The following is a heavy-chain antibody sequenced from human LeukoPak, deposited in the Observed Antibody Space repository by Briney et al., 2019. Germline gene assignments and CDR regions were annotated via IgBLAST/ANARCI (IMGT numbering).Heavy chain of an antibody. Sequence: GASVNVSCLASGYTFTGYYMHWVRQAAGQGREWMGWINPNSGGTNYAQKFQGRVTMTRDTSIRTAYMELSRLRADDTAVYYCARDDIMVAATDPSWFDPWGQGTLVTVSS. J-gene: IGHJ5*02. CDR1: GYTFTGYY. D-gene: IGHD2-15*01. V-gene: IGHV1-2*02. CDR2: INPNSGGT. CDR3: ARDDIMVAATDPSWFDP.